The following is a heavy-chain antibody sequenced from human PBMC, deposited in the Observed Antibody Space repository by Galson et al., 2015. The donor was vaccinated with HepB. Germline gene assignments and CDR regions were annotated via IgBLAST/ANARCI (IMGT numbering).Heavy chain of an antibody. J-gene: IGHJ5*02. CDR2: ISWNSGSI. V-gene: IGHV3-9*01. CDR3: AKDPLPRRYSSGWTNWFDP. Sequence: SLRLSCAASGFTFDDYAMHWVRQAPGKGLEWVSGISWNSGSIGYADSVKGRFTISRDNAKNSLYLQMNSLRAEDTALYYCAKDPLPRRYSSGWTNWFDPWGQGTLVTVSS. CDR1: GFTFDDYA. D-gene: IGHD6-19*01.